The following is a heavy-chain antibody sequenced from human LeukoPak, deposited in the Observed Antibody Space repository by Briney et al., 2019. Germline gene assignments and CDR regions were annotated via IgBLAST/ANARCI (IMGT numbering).Heavy chain of an antibody. CDR1: GGTFSSYA. CDR3: ARDADYYYDSSGSYFDY. CDR2: IIPILGIA. D-gene: IGHD3-22*01. J-gene: IGHJ4*02. Sequence: GASVKVSCKASGGTFSSYAISWVRQAPGQRLEWMGRIIPILGIANYAQKFQGRVTITADKSTSTAYMELSSLRSEDTAVYYCARDADYYYDSSGSYFDYWGQGTLVTVSS. V-gene: IGHV1-69*04.